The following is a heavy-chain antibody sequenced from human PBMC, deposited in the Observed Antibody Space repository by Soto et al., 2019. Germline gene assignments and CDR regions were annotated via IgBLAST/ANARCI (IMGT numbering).Heavy chain of an antibody. CDR1: GFSLSTSGVG. CDR2: IYWDDDK. J-gene: IGHJ3*02. CDR3: AHLYCDILTGGVNDDFDI. V-gene: IGHV2-5*02. Sequence: QITLKESGPTLVKPTQTLTLTCTFSGFSLSTSGVGVGWIRQPPGKALEWLALIYWDDDKRYSPSLKSRLTITKDTSKNHVVLIMTNMDTVDTATYYCAHLYCDILTGGVNDDFDIWGQGTMVTVSS. D-gene: IGHD3-9*01.